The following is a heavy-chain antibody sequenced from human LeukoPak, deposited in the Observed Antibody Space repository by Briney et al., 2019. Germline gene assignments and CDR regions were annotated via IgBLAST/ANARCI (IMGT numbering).Heavy chain of an antibody. V-gene: IGHV4-4*02. CDR2: IYHSGST. CDR1: GGPISSGNW. J-gene: IGHJ3*02. Sequence: SETLSPTCAVSGGPISSGNWWSWVRQPPGKGLEWIGEIYHSGSTNYNPSLKSRVTISVDRSKNQFSLKLSSVTAADTAIYYCARPGFGGAFDIWGQGTLFTVSS. CDR3: ARPGFGGAFDI. D-gene: IGHD3-16*01.